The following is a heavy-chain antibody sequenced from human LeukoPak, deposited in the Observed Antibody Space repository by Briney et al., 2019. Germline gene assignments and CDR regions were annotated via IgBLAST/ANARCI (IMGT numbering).Heavy chain of an antibody. CDR1: GGSISSYY. Sequence: SETLSLTCTVSGGSISSYYWSWIRQPPGKGLEWIGYIYYSGSTNYNPSLKSRVTISVDTSKNQFSLKLSSVTAADTAVYYCARDLIYSNYGGYYYGMDVWGRGTTVTVSS. CDR3: ARDLIYSNYGGYYYGMDV. D-gene: IGHD4-11*01. J-gene: IGHJ6*02. CDR2: IYYSGST. V-gene: IGHV4-59*01.